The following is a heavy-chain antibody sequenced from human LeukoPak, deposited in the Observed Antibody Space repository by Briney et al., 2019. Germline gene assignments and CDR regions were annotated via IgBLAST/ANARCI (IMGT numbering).Heavy chain of an antibody. CDR1: GNFVYYD. J-gene: IGHJ2*01. V-gene: IGHV1-8*01. CDR3: ATQTGNHWYLDL. CDR2: MNPDSGNT. Sequence: ASVEVSCKXSGNFVYYDINWVRQATGQGLEWMGWMNPDSGNTGYAQKFQGRVTMTRNTSTNIAYMELSILRSEDTAVYFCATQTGNHWYLDLWGPGTLVTVSS.